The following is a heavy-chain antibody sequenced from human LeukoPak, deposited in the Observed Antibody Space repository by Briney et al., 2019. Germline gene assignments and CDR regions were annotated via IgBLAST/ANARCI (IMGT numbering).Heavy chain of an antibody. D-gene: IGHD5-18*01. CDR3: ATFRGYSYGPALRAFDI. J-gene: IGHJ3*02. CDR2: FDPEDGET. V-gene: IGHV1-24*01. Sequence: VKVSCKVSGYTLTELSMHWVRQAPGKGLEWMGGFDPEDGETIYAQKFQGRVTMTEDTSTDTAYMELSSLRSGDTAVYYCATFRGYSYGPALRAFDIWGQGTMVTVSS. CDR1: GYTLTELS.